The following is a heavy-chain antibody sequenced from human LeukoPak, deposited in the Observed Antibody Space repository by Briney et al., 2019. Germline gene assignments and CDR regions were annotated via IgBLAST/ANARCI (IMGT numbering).Heavy chain of an antibody. V-gene: IGHV3-43D*04. CDR1: GFTFDDYA. CDR2: ISWDGGST. J-gene: IGHJ3*02. CDR3: AKAFPPNAFDI. Sequence: GGSLRLSCAASGFTFDDYAMHWVRQAPGKGLEWVSLISWDGGSTYYADSVKGRFTISRDNSKNSLYLQMSSLSAEDTALYYCAKAFPPNAFDIWGQGTMVTVSS.